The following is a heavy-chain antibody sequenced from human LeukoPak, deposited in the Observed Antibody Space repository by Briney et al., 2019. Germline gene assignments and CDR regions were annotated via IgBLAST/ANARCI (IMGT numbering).Heavy chain of an antibody. V-gene: IGHV3-7*01. J-gene: IGHJ4*02. Sequence: GGSLRLSCAASRFTFSNYWMSWVRQAPGKGLEWVANIKQDGGVKYYVDSVKGRFTISRDNAKNPLYLQMNSLRAEDTAVYYCARIGYSSSSTDYWGQGTLVTVSS. CDR2: IKQDGGVK. CDR3: ARIGYSSSSTDY. D-gene: IGHD6-6*01. CDR1: RFTFSNYW.